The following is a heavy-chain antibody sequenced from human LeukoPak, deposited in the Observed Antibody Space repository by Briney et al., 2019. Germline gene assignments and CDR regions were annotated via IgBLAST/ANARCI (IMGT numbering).Heavy chain of an antibody. CDR3: ARSDSHFQH. V-gene: IGHV7-4-1*02. J-gene: IGHJ1*01. CDR2: INTNTGNP. D-gene: IGHD5-18*01. Sequence: ASVKVSCKASGYTFTGYYMHWVRQAPGQGLEWMGWINTNTGNPTYAQGFTGRFVFSLDTSVSTAYLQISSLKAEDTAVYYCARSDSHFQHWGQGTLVTVSS. CDR1: GYTFTGYY.